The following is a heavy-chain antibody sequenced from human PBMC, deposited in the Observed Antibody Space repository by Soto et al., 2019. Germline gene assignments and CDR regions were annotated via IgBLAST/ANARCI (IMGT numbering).Heavy chain of an antibody. V-gene: IGHV1-18*01. J-gene: IGHJ4*02. Sequence: QVQLVQSGGEVKEPGASVKVSCKASGYRFSRYGINWVRQATGQGLEWMGWVSTYDGNTQYAQKFQGRITMTTDTSTNTVYLELRSLTSDDTAVYYCARDEEDANLMIVVPPGDYWGQGTRVSVSS. CDR2: VSTYDGNT. CDR3: ARDEEDANLMIVVPPGDY. CDR1: GYRFSRYG. D-gene: IGHD2-21*01.